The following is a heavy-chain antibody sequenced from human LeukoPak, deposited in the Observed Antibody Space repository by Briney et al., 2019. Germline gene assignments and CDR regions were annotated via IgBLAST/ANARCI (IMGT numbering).Heavy chain of an antibody. V-gene: IGHV4-4*07. D-gene: IGHD2-15*01. J-gene: IGHJ6*04. CDR2: IYTSGST. CDR3: AREGIGYCSGGSCYSDV. Sequence: PSETLSLTCSVSGGSIRRYYWSWIRQPAGKGLEWIGRIYTSGSTNYNPSLKSRVTISVDTSKNQFSLKLSSVTAADTAVYYCAREGIGYCSGGSCYSDVWGKGTTVTVSS. CDR1: GGSIRRYY.